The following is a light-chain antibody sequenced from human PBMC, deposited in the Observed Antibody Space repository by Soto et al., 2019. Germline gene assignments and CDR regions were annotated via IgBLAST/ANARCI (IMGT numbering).Light chain of an antibody. CDR3: QQYNNWPPT. J-gene: IGKJ4*01. CDR2: GAS. V-gene: IGKV3-15*01. Sequence: EIVLTQSPGTLSLSPGERATLSCRASQSVSSDYLAWYQQKPGQAPRLLIYGASNRATGIPARFSGSGSGTEFTLTISSLQSEDFAAYYCQQYNNWPPTLGGGTKVDIK. CDR1: QSVSSD.